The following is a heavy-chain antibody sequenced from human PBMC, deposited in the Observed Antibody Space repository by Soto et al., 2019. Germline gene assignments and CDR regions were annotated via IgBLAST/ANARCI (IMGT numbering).Heavy chain of an antibody. D-gene: IGHD6-19*01. CDR3: ARRRAVVEFDY. CDR2: IYYNEYA. V-gene: IGHV4-39*01. Sequence: PSATLPLTCNVSGDSINTSSYYWGWIRQPPGKGLEWIGSIYYNEYAYYNPSLKSRVTISIDTSKNQFSLNLSSVTAADTALYYCARRRAVVEFDYWGQGTLVTVSS. CDR1: GDSINTSSYY. J-gene: IGHJ4*02.